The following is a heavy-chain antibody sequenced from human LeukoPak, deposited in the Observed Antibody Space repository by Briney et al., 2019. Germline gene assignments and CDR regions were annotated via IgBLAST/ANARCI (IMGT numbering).Heavy chain of an antibody. Sequence: ASVKVSCKASGYTFTGYYMHWVRQAPGQGLEWMGWINPNSGGTNYAQKFQGRVTMTRDTSISTAYMELCRLRSDDAAVYYCARDNVDNYGMDVWGQGTTVTVSS. CDR2: INPNSGGT. CDR1: GYTFTGYY. CDR3: ARDNVDNYGMDV. V-gene: IGHV1-2*02. D-gene: IGHD5-12*01. J-gene: IGHJ6*02.